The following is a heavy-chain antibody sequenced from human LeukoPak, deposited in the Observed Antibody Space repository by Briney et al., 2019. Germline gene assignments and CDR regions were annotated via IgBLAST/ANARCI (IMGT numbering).Heavy chain of an antibody. V-gene: IGHV3-30*02. D-gene: IGHD3-10*01. J-gene: IGHJ4*02. CDR2: VRYDGSNK. CDR3: AKDPDYYGSGSGDY. Sequence: GGSLRLSXAASGFTFSSYGMHWVRQAPGEGLAWVAFVRYDGSNKYYADSVKGRFTISRDNSKNTLYLQLNSLRAEDTAVYYCAKDPDYYGSGSGDYWGQGTLVTVSS. CDR1: GFTFSSYG.